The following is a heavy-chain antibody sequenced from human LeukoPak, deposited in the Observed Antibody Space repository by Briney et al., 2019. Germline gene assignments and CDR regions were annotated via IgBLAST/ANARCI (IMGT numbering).Heavy chain of an antibody. Sequence: SETLSLTCGVYGGSFSGYWSWIRQPPGEGLEWIAEIKHTGNTNYNPSLKGRVTLSIDTSDHQFSLNLRSVTAADTAVYYCVRGGDGGYYFDSWGQGALVTVSS. V-gene: IGHV4-34*01. CDR2: IKHTGNT. J-gene: IGHJ4*02. CDR1: GGSFSGY. CDR3: VRGGDGGYYFDS. D-gene: IGHD3-10*01.